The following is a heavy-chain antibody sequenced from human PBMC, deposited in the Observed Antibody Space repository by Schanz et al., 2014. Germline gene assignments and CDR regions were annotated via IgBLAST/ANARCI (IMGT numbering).Heavy chain of an antibody. CDR1: GFTVSSNH. CDR3: AKDSTHIDIVLVPTAIDY. Sequence: EVQLLDSGGGLVQPGGSLRLSCAVSGFTVSSNHMSWVRQAPGKGLEWVSVIYSGIGAYYADSVKGRFTISRDNSKNTLYLHMNTLRSEDTAVYYCAKDSTHIDIVLVPTAIDYWGQGTLVTVSS. CDR2: IYSGIGA. J-gene: IGHJ4*02. D-gene: IGHD2-2*01. V-gene: IGHV3-66*02.